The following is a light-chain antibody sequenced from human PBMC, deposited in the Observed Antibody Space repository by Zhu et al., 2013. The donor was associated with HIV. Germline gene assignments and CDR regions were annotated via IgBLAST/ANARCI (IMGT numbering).Light chain of an antibody. Sequence: SYELTQPPSVSVSPGQTASITCSGDKLGDKYACWYQQKPGQSPVLVIYQDTKRPSGIPERFSGSNSGNTATLTISGTQAMDEADYYCQAWDNSPYVFGTGTKVTVL. J-gene: IGLJ1*01. V-gene: IGLV3-1*01. CDR3: QAWDNSPYV. CDR1: KLGDKY. CDR2: QDT.